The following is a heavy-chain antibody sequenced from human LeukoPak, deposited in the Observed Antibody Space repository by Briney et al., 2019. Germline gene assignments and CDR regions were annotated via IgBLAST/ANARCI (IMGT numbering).Heavy chain of an antibody. CDR2: IYSGGST. Sequence: GGSLRLSCAASGFTVSSNYMSWVRHAPGKGLEWVSVIYSGGSTYYADSVKGRFTISRDNSKNTLYLQMNSLRAEDTAIYYCAKTYYYDSSGYYYVFDYWGQGTLVTVSS. J-gene: IGHJ4*02. CDR1: GFTVSSNY. D-gene: IGHD3-22*01. V-gene: IGHV3-53*01. CDR3: AKTYYYDSSGYYYVFDY.